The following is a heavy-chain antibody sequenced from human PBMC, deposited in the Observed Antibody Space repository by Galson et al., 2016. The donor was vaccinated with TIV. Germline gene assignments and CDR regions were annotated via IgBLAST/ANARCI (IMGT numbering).Heavy chain of an antibody. Sequence: WVRQPPGKALEWLARIDWDDDRYFSTSLRTRLTISKDTSKNQVVLTMTNMDPLDTAVYFCARDRLHHWYDGDDFWGRGTLVTVSS. V-gene: IGHV2-70*08. CDR2: IDWDDDR. D-gene: IGHD1-1*01. CDR3: ARDRLHHWYDGDDF. J-gene: IGHJ4*02.